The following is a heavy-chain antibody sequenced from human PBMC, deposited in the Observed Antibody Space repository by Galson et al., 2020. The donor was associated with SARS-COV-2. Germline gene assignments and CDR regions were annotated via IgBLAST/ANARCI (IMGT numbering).Heavy chain of an antibody. CDR1: GGTFSSYA. CDR2: IIPIFGTA. CDR3: ARSGYSSSRKQKKKDYYYYGMDV. D-gene: IGHD6-13*01. Sequence: SVKVSCKASGGTFSSYAISWVRQAPGQGLEWMGGIIPIFGTATYAQKFQGRVTITADESTSTAYMELSSLRSEDTAVYYCARSGYSSSRKQKKKDYYYYGMDVWGQGTTVTVSS. J-gene: IGHJ6*02. V-gene: IGHV1-69*13.